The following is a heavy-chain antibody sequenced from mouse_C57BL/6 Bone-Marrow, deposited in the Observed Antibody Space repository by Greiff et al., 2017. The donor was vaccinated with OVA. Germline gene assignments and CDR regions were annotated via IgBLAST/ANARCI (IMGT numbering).Heavy chain of an antibody. V-gene: IGHV3-6*01. CDR3: ARALELRLFAY. J-gene: IGHJ3*01. Sequence: EVQLQQSGPGLVQPSQSLSLTCSVTGYSITSGYYWNWIRQFPGNKLEWMGYISYDGSNNYNPSLKNRISITRDTSKNQFFLKLNSVTTEDTATYYCARALELRLFAYWGQGTLVTVSA. CDR2: ISYDGSN. D-gene: IGHD1-1*01. CDR1: GYSITSGYY.